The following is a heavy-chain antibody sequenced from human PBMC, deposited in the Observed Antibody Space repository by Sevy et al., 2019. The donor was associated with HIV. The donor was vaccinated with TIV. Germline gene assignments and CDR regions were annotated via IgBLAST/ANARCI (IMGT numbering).Heavy chain of an antibody. Sequence: GGYLRLSCAASGFTFSSYSMNWVRQAPGKGLEWVSSITSSSNYIYYADSVKGRFTISRDNAKNSLYLQMNSLRAEDPAVYYCAADTMVVVPAASDPYYYYYGMDVWGQGTTVTVSS. CDR2: ITSSSNYI. CDR1: GFTFSSYS. J-gene: IGHJ6*02. CDR3: AADTMVVVPAASDPYYYYYGMDV. D-gene: IGHD2-2*01. V-gene: IGHV3-21*01.